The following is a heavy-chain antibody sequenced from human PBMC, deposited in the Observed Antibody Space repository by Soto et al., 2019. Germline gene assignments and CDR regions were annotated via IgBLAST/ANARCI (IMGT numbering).Heavy chain of an antibody. Sequence: ASVKVSCKACGYTFTGYYMHWVGQAPGGGLEWMGWINSNSGGTNNAQKFQGRASMTRNTSIYTVYLELSSLASDDTAVYYCVRMASRGTLNWFDPWGQGTLVTVSS. CDR3: VRMASRGTLNWFDP. CDR2: INSNSGGT. V-gene: IGHV1-2*02. J-gene: IGHJ5*02. CDR1: GYTFTGYY. D-gene: IGHD1-1*01.